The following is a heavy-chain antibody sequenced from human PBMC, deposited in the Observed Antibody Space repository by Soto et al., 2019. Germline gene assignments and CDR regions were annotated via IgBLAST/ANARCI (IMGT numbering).Heavy chain of an antibody. V-gene: IGHV3-23*01. CDR3: AKGRGGSGSLTPRVDF. J-gene: IGHJ4*02. CDR1: GFTFNNYA. Sequence: VQLLESGGGLVQPGGSLRLSCAASGFTFNNYAMTWVRQAPGKGLEWVSAISGGGDTTSYADSVKGRFTVSIDGSKYTVYLRMSSLRAEDTALYYCAKGRGGSGSLTPRVDFWGQGTLVTVSS. CDR2: ISGGGDTT. D-gene: IGHD3-10*01.